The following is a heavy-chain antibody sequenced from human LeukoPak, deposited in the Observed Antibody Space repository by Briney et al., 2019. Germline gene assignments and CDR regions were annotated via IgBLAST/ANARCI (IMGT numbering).Heavy chain of an antibody. Sequence: GGSLRLSCAASGYTFDDYGMSWVRQAPGKGLEWVSYISSSGSTIYYADSVKGRFTISRDNSKNTLYLQMNSLRAEDTAVYYCAKEGWLQSWDYWGQGTLVTVSS. CDR1: GYTFDDYG. CDR3: AKEGWLQSWDY. D-gene: IGHD5-24*01. CDR2: ISSSGSTI. V-gene: IGHV3-48*01. J-gene: IGHJ4*02.